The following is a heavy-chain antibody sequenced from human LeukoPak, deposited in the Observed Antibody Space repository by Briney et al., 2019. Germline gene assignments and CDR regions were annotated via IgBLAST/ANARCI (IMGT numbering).Heavy chain of an antibody. J-gene: IGHJ4*02. CDR2: ISNSGTTK. CDR1: GFTFSNYD. V-gene: IGHV3-48*03. CDR3: VRTWDS. Sequence: GGSLRLSCAASGFTFSNYDMNWVRQAPGKGLEWVSYISNSGTTKYFADSVKGRFSISRDNAKNSLYLQMNSLRVDDTALYYCVRTWDSWGQGTLVTVSS. D-gene: IGHD3-22*01.